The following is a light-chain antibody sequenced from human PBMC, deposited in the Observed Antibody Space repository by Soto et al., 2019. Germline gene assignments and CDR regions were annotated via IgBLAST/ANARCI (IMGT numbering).Light chain of an antibody. CDR3: TSPTPGSLYV. CDR2: EVS. CDR1: SSDIGNYDF. Sequence: QSALTQPASVSGSPGQSITISCTGTSSDIGNYDFVSWYQQVPGTAPKAMIYEVSSRPSGVSNRFSGSKSGNTASLTISGLQAEDEADYFCTSPTPGSLYVFGTGTKVTVL. V-gene: IGLV2-14*01. J-gene: IGLJ1*01.